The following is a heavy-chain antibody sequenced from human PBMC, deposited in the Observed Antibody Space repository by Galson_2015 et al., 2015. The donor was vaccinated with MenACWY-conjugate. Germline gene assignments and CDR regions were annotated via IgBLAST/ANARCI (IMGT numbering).Heavy chain of an antibody. J-gene: IGHJ6*03. CDR2: IYNTGSA. CDR3: AREMRSLFGLPGYYMDV. D-gene: IGHD3-3*01. V-gene: IGHV4-59*11. CDR1: GVSISIPY. Sequence: SETLSLTCTVSGVSISIPYWSWLRQPPGKALEWIGNIYNTGSAKYNPSLKSRVTISLDTSKSQFSLKLSSVTAADTAVYYCAREMRSLFGLPGYYMDVWGKGTTVTVSS.